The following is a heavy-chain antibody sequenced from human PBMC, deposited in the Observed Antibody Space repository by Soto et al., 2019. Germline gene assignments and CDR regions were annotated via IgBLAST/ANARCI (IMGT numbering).Heavy chain of an antibody. V-gene: IGHV3-13*01. CDR3: ARDIFNWNDEGSYYYGMDG. J-gene: IGHJ6*02. CDR1: GFTFSSYD. D-gene: IGHD1-1*01. CDR2: LGTAGDT. Sequence: GGSLRLSCAASGFTFSSYDMHWVRQATGKGLEWVSALGTAGDTYYPGSVKGRFTISRENAKNSLYLHMNSMRAGDTAVYYCARDIFNWNDEGSYYYGMDGWGRVTTVTVSS.